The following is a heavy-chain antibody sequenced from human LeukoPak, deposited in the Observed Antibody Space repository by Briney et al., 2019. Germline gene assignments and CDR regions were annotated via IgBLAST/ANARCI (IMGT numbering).Heavy chain of an antibody. CDR2: ISWDGGST. D-gene: IGHD4-17*01. Sequence: GGSLRLSCAASGFTFDDYAMHWVRQAPGKGLEWVSRISWDGGSTYYADSVKGRFTISRDNSKNSLYLQMNSLRAEDTALYYCAKGPDYGDYTEDEYFQHWGQGTLVTVSS. J-gene: IGHJ1*01. CDR3: AKGPDYGDYTEDEYFQH. V-gene: IGHV3-43D*03. CDR1: GFTFDDYA.